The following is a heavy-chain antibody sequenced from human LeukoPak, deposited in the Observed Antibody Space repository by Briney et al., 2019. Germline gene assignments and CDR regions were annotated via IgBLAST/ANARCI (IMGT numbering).Heavy chain of an antibody. CDR2: ISGSGGST. CDR1: GFTFSSYA. D-gene: IGHD2-2*01. Sequence: GGSLRLSCAASGFTFSSYAMSWVRQAPGKGLEWVSAISGSGGSTYYADSVKGRFTISRDNSKNTLYLQMNSLRAEDTAVYYCAKNQLHCSSTSCYDYWGQGTLVTVSS. V-gene: IGHV3-23*01. J-gene: IGHJ4*02. CDR3: AKNQLHCSSTSCYDY.